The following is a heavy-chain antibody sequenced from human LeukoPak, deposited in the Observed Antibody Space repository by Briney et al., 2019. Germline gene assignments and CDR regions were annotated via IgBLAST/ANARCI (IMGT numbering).Heavy chain of an antibody. CDR2: IYYSGST. CDR3: ARVAAGSSGLDY. Sequence: GSLRLSCAASGFTFSSYAMSWIRQPPGKGLEWVGYIYYSGSTNYNPSLKSRVTISVDTSKNQFSLKLSSVTAADTAVYYCARVAAGSSGLDYWGQGTLVTVSS. D-gene: IGHD3-22*01. V-gene: IGHV4-59*01. J-gene: IGHJ4*02. CDR1: GFTFSSYA.